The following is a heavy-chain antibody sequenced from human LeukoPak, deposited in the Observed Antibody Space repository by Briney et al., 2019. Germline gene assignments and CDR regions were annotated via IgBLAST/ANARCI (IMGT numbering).Heavy chain of an antibody. V-gene: IGHV3-30-3*01. CDR2: ISYDGSNK. J-gene: IGHJ4*01. CDR1: GFTFSSYA. CDR3: AREGFYYDSSGFFDY. Sequence: GGSLRLSCAASGFTFSSYAMHWVRQAPGKGLEWVAVISYDGSNKYYADSVKGRFTISRDNSKNTLYLQMNSLRAEDTAVYYCAREGFYYDSSGFFDYWGHGTLVTVSS. D-gene: IGHD3-22*01.